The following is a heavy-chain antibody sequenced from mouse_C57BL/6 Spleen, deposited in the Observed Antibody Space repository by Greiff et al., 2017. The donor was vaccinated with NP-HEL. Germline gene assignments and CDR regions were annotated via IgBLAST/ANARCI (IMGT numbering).Heavy chain of an antibody. CDR2: IDPETGGT. D-gene: IGHD2-2*01. J-gene: IGHJ2*01. CDR1: GYTFTDYE. Sequence: VQLQQSGAELVRPGASVTLSCKASGYTFTDYEMHWVKQTPVHGLEWIGAIDPETGGTAYNQKFKGKAILTADKSSSTAYMELRSLTSEDSAVYYCTRSTMVTKDFDYWGQGTTLTVSS. V-gene: IGHV1-15*01. CDR3: TRSTMVTKDFDY.